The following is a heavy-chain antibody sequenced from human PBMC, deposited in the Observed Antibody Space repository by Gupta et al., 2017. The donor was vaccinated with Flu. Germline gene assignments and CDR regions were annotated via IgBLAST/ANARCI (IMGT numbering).Heavy chain of an antibody. CDR1: GFTFSGSY. V-gene: IGHV3-74*03. Sequence: EVQLVESGGGLVQPGGSLPLSCSSSGFTFSGSYLQWVRQAPGKGLVWVSRINPDGSSTTYADSVKGRFTISRDNAKNTLYLQMNSLGADDTAVYYCATVTTGCWGQGTLVTVSS. CDR3: ATVTTGC. D-gene: IGHD4-17*01. CDR2: INPDGSST. J-gene: IGHJ4*02.